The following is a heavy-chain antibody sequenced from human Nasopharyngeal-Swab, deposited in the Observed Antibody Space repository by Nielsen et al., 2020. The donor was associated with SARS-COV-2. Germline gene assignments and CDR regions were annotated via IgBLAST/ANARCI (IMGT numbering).Heavy chain of an antibody. J-gene: IGHJ4*02. CDR3: ARGGGSYLHFDY. V-gene: IGHV3-21*01. D-gene: IGHD1-26*01. CDR2: ISSSSSYI. Sequence: GGSLRLSCAASGFTFSSYSMNWVRQAPGKGLEWVSSISSSSSYIYYADSVKGRFTISRDNAKNSLYLQMNSLRAEDTAAYYCARGGGSYLHFDYWGQGTLVTVSS. CDR1: GFTFSSYS.